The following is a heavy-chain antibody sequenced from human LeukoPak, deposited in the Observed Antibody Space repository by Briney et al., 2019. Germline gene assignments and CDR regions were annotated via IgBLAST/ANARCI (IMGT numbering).Heavy chain of an antibody. V-gene: IGHV3-49*04. D-gene: IGHD6-13*01. Sequence: GGSLRLSCTGSRFTFGDFALGWVRQSLGEGLEWVGFIRSKAYGGTTEYAASVKGRFTISRDDSKSITYLQMNSLKSEDTAVYYCATTRTITSIWYYFDYWGQGALVTVSS. CDR3: ATTRTITSIWYYFDY. CDR2: IRSKAYGGTT. CDR1: RFTFGDFA. J-gene: IGHJ4*02.